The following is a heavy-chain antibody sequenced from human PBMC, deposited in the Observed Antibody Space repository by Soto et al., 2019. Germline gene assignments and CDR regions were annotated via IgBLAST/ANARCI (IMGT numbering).Heavy chain of an antibody. D-gene: IGHD4-4*01. J-gene: IGHJ5*02. Sequence: PSETLSLTCTVSGGSISSSSYYWGWIRQPSGKGLEWIGYIYYSGSTNYNPSLKSRVTISVDTSKNQFSLKLSSVTAADTAVYYCARDTGWGLDYSNYVWFDPWGQGTLVTVSS. CDR1: GGSISSSSYY. CDR2: IYYSGST. V-gene: IGHV4-61*01. CDR3: ARDTGWGLDYSNYVWFDP.